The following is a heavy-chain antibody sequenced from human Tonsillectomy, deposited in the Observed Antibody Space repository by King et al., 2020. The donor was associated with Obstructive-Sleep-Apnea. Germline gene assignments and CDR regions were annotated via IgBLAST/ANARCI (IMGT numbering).Heavy chain of an antibody. CDR2: INPSGGST. CDR1: GYTFTSYY. V-gene: IGHV1-46*01. D-gene: IGHD3-10*01. CDR3: ASTNSYYYGSGSYYKVFDY. Sequence: QLVQSGAEVKKPGASVNISCKASGYTFTSYYMHLVRQAPGQGLEWMGIINPSGGSTSYAQRFQGGVTTTRDTSTSTVYMELTSLRSEDTAVYYCASTNSYYYGSGSYYKVFDYWGQGTLVTVSS. J-gene: IGHJ4*02.